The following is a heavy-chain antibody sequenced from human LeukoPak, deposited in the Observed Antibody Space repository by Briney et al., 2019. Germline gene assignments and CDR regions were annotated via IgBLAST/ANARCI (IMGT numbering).Heavy chain of an antibody. CDR1: GGSINGGRYY. CDR2: IFTTGST. D-gene: IGHD3-16*01. Sequence: SQTLSLTCSVSGGSINGGRYYWSWIRQPAGKPLEWIGHIFTTGSTSYNPSLRTRVTISEDSSKDQFSLNLKSVTAADTAVYYCARDRNWGRGYFDLWGRGTLVIVSS. V-gene: IGHV4-61*09. CDR3: ARDRNWGRGYFDL. J-gene: IGHJ2*01.